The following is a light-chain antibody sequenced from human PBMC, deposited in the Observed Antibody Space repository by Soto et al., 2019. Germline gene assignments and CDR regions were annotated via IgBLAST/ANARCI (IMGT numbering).Light chain of an antibody. CDR2: DAS. J-gene: IGKJ5*01. V-gene: IGKV3-11*01. CDR3: QQRSNWPPT. CDR1: QSVSSY. Sequence: EIVLTQSPATLSLSPGERATLSCRASQSVSSYLAWYQQNXXXAPRLLIYDASNRATGIPARFXXXXXXXXXXLTISSLEPEDFAVYYCQQRSNWPPTFGQGTRLEIK.